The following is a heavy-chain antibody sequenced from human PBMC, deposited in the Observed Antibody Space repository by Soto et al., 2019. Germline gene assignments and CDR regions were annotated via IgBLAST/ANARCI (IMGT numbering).Heavy chain of an antibody. CDR1: GFTFGSYS. D-gene: IGHD3-9*01. V-gene: IGHV3-21*01. Sequence: GGSLRLSCAVSGFTFGSYSMNWVRQAPGKGLEWVSSISSGNSYIYYADSVRGRFTVSRDNAKSSLYLQMNSLRAEDTAVYYCATQMDYNILTGYRPFDYWGQGTLVTVS. CDR3: ATQMDYNILTGYRPFDY. J-gene: IGHJ4*02. CDR2: ISSGNSYI.